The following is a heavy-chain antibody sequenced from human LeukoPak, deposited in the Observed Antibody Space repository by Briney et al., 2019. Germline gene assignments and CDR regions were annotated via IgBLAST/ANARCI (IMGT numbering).Heavy chain of an antibody. CDR3: AKDQGGWYYYYGMDV. J-gene: IGHJ6*02. CDR2: ISGSGGST. Sequence: GGSLRLSCAASGFTFSSYAMSWVRQAPGKGLEWVCAISGSGGSTYYADSVKGRFTISRDNSKNTLYLQMNSLRAEDTAVYYCAKDQGGWYYYYGMDVWGQGTTVTVSS. CDR1: GFTFSSYA. D-gene: IGHD2-15*01. V-gene: IGHV3-23*01.